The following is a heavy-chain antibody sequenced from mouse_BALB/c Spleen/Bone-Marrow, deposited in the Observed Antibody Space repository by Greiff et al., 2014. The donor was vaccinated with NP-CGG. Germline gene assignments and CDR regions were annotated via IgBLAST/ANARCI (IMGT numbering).Heavy chain of an antibody. J-gene: IGHJ3*01. CDR2: ISYSGST. D-gene: IGHD4-1*01. V-gene: IGHV3-2*02. CDR1: GYSITSDYA. CDR3: ARRDWDAFAY. Sequence: VQLKESGPGLVKPSQSLSLTCTVTGYSITSDYAWNWIRQFPGNKLEWMGYISYSGSTSYNPSLKSRISITRDTSKNQFFLQLNSVTTEDTATYYCARRDWDAFAYWGQGTLVTVS.